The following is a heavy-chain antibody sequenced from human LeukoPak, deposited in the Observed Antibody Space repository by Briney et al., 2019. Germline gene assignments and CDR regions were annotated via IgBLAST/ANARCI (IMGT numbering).Heavy chain of an antibody. CDR3: AKEAVTIFGLVRTQTTKHPHRFDP. CDR2: INPSGGST. V-gene: IGHV1-46*01. D-gene: IGHD3-3*01. Sequence: ASVKVSCKASGYTFTSYHMHWVRQAPGQGLEWMGIINPSGGSTNYAQKFQGRVTMTRDMSTSTVYMELSSLRSEDTAIYYCAKEAVTIFGLVRTQTTKHPHRFDPWGQGTLVTVS. J-gene: IGHJ5*02. CDR1: GYTFTSYH.